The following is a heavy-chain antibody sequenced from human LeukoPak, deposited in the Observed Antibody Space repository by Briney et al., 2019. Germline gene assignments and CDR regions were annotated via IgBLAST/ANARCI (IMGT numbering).Heavy chain of an antibody. J-gene: IGHJ3*02. CDR3: TRGPDKWNDVRDGFDM. V-gene: IGHV3-73*01. D-gene: IGHD1-1*01. Sequence: GGSLRLSCAASGFTFDDYGMSWVRQASGKGLEWVGRIRSKANNYATAYAASVKGRFTISRDDSKNTAYLQMSSLRTEDMAVYFCTRGPDKWNDVRDGFDMWGQGTMVTVSS. CDR2: IRSKANNYAT. CDR1: GFTFDDYG.